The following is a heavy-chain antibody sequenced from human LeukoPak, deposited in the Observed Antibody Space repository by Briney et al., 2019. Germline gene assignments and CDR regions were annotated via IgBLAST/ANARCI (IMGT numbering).Heavy chain of an antibody. CDR2: IYPGDSDT. J-gene: IGHJ4*02. D-gene: IGHD3-22*01. Sequence: GEPLKISCKGSGYSFTSYWIGWVRQMPGKGLEWMGIIYPGDSDTRYSPSFQGQVTISADKSISTAYLQWSSLKASDTAMYYCARPISDSSGYYSYYFDYWGQGTLVTVSS. CDR3: ARPISDSSGYYSYYFDY. CDR1: GYSFTSYW. V-gene: IGHV5-51*01.